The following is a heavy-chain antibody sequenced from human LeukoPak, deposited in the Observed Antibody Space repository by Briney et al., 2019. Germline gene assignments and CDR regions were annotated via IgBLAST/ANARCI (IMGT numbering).Heavy chain of an antibody. CDR3: ASDLNLNWFDH. Sequence: PGGSLRLSCAASGFTVSSNYMSWVRQAPGKGVEWGSVIYSGGSTYYADSVKGRFTISRDNSKNTLYLQMNSLSAEDTAVYYCASDLNLNWFDHWGQGTLVTVSS. J-gene: IGHJ5*02. V-gene: IGHV3-53*01. CDR1: GFTVSSNY. CDR2: IYSGGST.